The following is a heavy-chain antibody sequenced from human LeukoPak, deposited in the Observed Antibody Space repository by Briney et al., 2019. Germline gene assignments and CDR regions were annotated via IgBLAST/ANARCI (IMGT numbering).Heavy chain of an antibody. CDR1: GVSTSSSNFY. CDR2: IHYSGNT. Sequence: SESLSLTCTVSGVSTSSSNFYWGWLRQPPGKGLEWIGGIHYSGNTYYNPSLKRRDTISVDTSKSQFSLKLSSVTAADTALYYCARLGAGPTYYDFWSGYASFYFDYWGQETLVTVSS. D-gene: IGHD3-3*01. CDR3: ARLGAGPTYYDFWSGYASFYFDY. J-gene: IGHJ4*02. V-gene: IGHV4-39*01.